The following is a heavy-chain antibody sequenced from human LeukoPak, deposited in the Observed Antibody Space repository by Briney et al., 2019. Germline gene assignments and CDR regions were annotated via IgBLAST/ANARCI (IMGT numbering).Heavy chain of an antibody. D-gene: IGHD3-10*01. CDR1: GFTFSSYW. CDR2: IKQDGSEK. CDR3: ARDMYYGSGSPTADY. V-gene: IGHV3-7*04. J-gene: IGHJ4*02. Sequence: PGGSLRLSCAASGFTFSSYWMSWVRQAPGKGLEWVANIKQDGSEKYYVDSVRGRFTISRDNAKNSLYLQMNSLRAEDTAVYYCARDMYYGSGSPTADYWGQGTLVTVSS.